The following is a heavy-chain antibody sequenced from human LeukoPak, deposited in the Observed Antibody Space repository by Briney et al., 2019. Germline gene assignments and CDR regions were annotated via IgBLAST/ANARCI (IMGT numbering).Heavy chain of an antibody. V-gene: IGHV1-18*01. J-gene: IGHJ4*02. CDR3: ARDRTYNWNYRRSIDFDY. CDR1: GYTFTSYG. Sequence: ASVKVSCKASGYTFTSYGISWVRQAPGQGLEWMGWISAYNGNTNYAQKLQGRVTMTTDTSTSTAYMELRSLRSDDTAVCYCARDRTYNWNYRRSIDFDYWGQGTLVTVSS. D-gene: IGHD1-7*01. CDR2: ISAYNGNT.